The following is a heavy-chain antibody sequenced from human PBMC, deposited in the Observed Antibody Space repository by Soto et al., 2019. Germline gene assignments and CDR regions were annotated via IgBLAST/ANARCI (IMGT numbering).Heavy chain of an antibody. J-gene: IGHJ4*02. V-gene: IGHV3-23*01. Sequence: EVQLLDSGGGLVQPGGSLRLSCAASGFTFNNYAMNWVRQAPGKGLEWVATISGTGGSTYYADSVKGRFRISRDNSKNTLYLQMNSLRVEDTAVYYCAKDRLGGNFDYWGQGTQVTVSS. CDR1: GFTFNNYA. CDR3: AKDRLGGNFDY. CDR2: ISGTGGST.